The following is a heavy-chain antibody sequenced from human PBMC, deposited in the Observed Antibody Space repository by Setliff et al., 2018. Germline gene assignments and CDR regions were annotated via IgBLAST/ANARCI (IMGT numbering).Heavy chain of an antibody. Sequence: ASVKVSCKASGYTLTSYDINWVRQATGQGLEWMGWMNPNSGHTGYAQKFQGRVTITRNTSISTTYMELSSLRSEDTAVYYCARGSRSGGKGGYNWFDPWGQGTLVTVSS. CDR2: MNPNSGHT. J-gene: IGHJ5*02. CDR3: ARGSRSGGKGGYNWFDP. CDR1: GYTLTSYD. D-gene: IGHD2-15*01. V-gene: IGHV1-8*03.